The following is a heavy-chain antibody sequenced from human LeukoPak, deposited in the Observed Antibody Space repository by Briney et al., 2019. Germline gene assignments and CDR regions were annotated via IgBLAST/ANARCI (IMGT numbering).Heavy chain of an antibody. J-gene: IGHJ4*02. V-gene: IGHV1-2*06. CDR1: GHTFTGYY. Sequence: GASVKVSCKASGHTFTGYYMHWVRQAPGQGLEWMGRINPNSGGTNYAQKLQGRVTMTTDTSTSTAYMELRSLRSDDTAVYYCARGWGAAAGTSPSHFDYWGQGTLVTVSS. CDR3: ARGWGAAAGTSPSHFDY. D-gene: IGHD6-13*01. CDR2: INPNSGGT.